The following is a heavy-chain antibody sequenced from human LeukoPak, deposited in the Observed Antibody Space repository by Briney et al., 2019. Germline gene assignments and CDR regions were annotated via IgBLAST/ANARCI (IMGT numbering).Heavy chain of an antibody. V-gene: IGHV3-48*01. D-gene: IGHD5-12*01. CDR2: ISRSSSAI. CDR1: GFTFSRYS. CDR3: ATSGYDYGYFDY. J-gene: IGHJ4*02. Sequence: GGSLRLSCAASGFTFSRYSMNWVRQAPGRGLEWVSYISRSSSAIFYADSVKGRFTISRDNAKNSLYLQVNSLRAEDTAVYYCATSGYDYGYFDYWGQGTLVTVSS.